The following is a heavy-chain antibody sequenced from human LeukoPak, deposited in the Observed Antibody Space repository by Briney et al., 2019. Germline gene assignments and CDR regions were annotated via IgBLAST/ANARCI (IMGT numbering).Heavy chain of an antibody. CDR3: AGVLLWFGELVGFDP. CDR2: ISAYNGNT. J-gene: IGHJ5*02. CDR1: GYTFTIYG. D-gene: IGHD3-10*01. Sequence: ASVKVSCKASGYTFTIYGISWVRQAPGQGLEWMGWISAYNGNTNYAQKLQGRVTMTTDTSTSTAYMELRSLRSDDTAVYYCAGVLLWFGELVGFDPWGQGTLVTVSS. V-gene: IGHV1-18*01.